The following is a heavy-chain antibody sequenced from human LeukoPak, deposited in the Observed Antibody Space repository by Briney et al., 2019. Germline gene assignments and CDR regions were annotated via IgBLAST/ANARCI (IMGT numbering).Heavy chain of an antibody. J-gene: IGHJ4*02. Sequence: PGGSLRLSCTASGFNFSTYWMTWVRQVPGKGLEWVSYISSSGSTIYYADSVKGRLTISRDNAKNSLYLQMNSLRTEDTAVYYCAREDQWLAFDYWGQGTLVTVSS. V-gene: IGHV3-48*01. CDR1: GFNFSTYW. D-gene: IGHD6-19*01. CDR2: ISSSGSTI. CDR3: AREDQWLAFDY.